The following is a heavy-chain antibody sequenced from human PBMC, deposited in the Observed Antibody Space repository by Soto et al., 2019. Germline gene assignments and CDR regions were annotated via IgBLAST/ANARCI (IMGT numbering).Heavy chain of an antibody. D-gene: IGHD3-3*01. CDR1: GGSMSSYY. CDR2: VYSSGGT. J-gene: IGHJ5*02. V-gene: IGHV4-4*07. CDR3: ARGQRFSDWFDP. Sequence: PSETLSLTCSVSGGSMSSYYWTWIRQPAGKGLEWIGRVYSSGGTHYNPSLKSRVTISLDTSKNQFSLRLISVTAADTAVYYCARGQRFSDWFDPWGQGTWVTVSS.